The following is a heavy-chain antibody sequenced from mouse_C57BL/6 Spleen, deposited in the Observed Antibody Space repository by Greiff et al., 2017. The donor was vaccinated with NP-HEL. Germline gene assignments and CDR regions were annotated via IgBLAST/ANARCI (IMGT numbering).Heavy chain of an antibody. CDR2: IYPGGGYT. Sequence: QVQLQQSGAELVRPGTSVKMSCKASGYTFTNYWIGWAKQRPGHGLEWIGDIYPGGGYTNYNEKFKGKATLTAEQSSSTAYMQFSSLTSEDSAIYYCARSTDYYGSNYAMDYWGQGTSVTVSS. J-gene: IGHJ4*01. D-gene: IGHD1-1*01. CDR1: GYTFTNYW. V-gene: IGHV1-63*01. CDR3: ARSTDYYGSNYAMDY.